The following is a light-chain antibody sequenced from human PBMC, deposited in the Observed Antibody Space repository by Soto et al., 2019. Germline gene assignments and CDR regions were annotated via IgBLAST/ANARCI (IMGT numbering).Light chain of an antibody. J-gene: IGKJ2*01. CDR1: QSVSSN. CDR3: QQYNNCSLYT. Sequence: EIVMTQSPATLSVSPGERATLSCRASQSVSSNLAWYQQKPGQAPRLLIYGASTRATGIPARFSGSGSGTEFSLTISSLQSDDFVVYYFQQYNNCSLYTFGQGTKLEIK. V-gene: IGKV3-15*01. CDR2: GAS.